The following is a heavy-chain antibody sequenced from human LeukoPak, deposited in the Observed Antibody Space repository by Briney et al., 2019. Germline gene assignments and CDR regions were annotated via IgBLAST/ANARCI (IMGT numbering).Heavy chain of an antibody. J-gene: IGHJ4*02. V-gene: IGHV1-18*01. Sequence: ASVNVSCKASGYSFTKYGINWIRQAPGQGPEWMGWISGYSGNTDFAQKFQGRLTMTTDTSTSTAFMELRSLRSDDTAIYYCSRTYSGSFRRVGENDYWGQGTQVTVSS. CDR2: ISGYSGNT. D-gene: IGHD3-10*01. CDR3: SRTYSGSFRRVGENDY. CDR1: GYSFTKYG.